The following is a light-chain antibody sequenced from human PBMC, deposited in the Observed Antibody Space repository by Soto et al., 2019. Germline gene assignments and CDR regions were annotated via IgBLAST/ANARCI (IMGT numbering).Light chain of an antibody. CDR3: QQRFNWPPIT. V-gene: IGKV3-11*01. Sequence: EIVLTQSPATLSLPPGERATLSCRASQSVISYLAWYQQKPGQAPRLLIYDASNRATGIPARFSGSGSGTDFTLTISSLEPEDFAIYYCQQRFNWPPITFGQGTRLEIK. CDR2: DAS. J-gene: IGKJ5*01. CDR1: QSVISY.